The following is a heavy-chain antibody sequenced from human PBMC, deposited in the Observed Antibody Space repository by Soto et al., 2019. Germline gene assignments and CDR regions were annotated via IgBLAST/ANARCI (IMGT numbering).Heavy chain of an antibody. V-gene: IGHV4-61*01. CDR2: IYYSGIT. CDR1: GGSVSSGTYY. Sequence: QVQLQESGPGLVKPSETLSLTCSVSGGSVSSGTYYWSWIRQPPGKGLEWIGYIYYSGITNNNPSLKTRVTISIDTSKNQLSLKLTSAPAADTAVYYCATDLGGTTHYDYWGQGTLVTVSS. CDR3: ATDLGGTTHYDY. J-gene: IGHJ4*02. D-gene: IGHD1-26*01.